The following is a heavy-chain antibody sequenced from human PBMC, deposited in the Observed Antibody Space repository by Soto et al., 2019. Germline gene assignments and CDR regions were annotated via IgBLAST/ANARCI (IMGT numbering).Heavy chain of an antibody. D-gene: IGHD2-21*01. CDR2: YHSGGST. J-gene: IGHJ6*02. CDR1: GVSLNTADTW. V-gene: IGHV4-30-4*01. CDR3: VRSRQIESGSDCGLDV. Sequence: QVQLQESGSGLVKPSQSLSLTCTVSGVSLNTADTWWSWIRQSPGKGLEFIGYYHSGGSTYYDASFTSRIIISADTSNSPFSLKLSSVTVADTAVYFCVRSRQIESGSDCGLDVWGQGTTVTVSS.